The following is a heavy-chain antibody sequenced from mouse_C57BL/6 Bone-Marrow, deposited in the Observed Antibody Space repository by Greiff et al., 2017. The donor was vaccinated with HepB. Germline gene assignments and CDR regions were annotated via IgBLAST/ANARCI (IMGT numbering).Heavy chain of an antibody. D-gene: IGHD1-1*01. Sequence: QVQVVESGPGLVAPSQSLSITCTVSGFSLTSYAISWVRQPPGKGLEWLGVIWTGGGTNYNSALKSRLSISKDNSKSQVFLKMNSLQTDDTARYYCARNFDYGSSYGFDVWGTGTTVTVSS. J-gene: IGHJ1*03. CDR1: GFSLTSYA. CDR2: IWTGGGT. V-gene: IGHV2-9-1*01. CDR3: ARNFDYGSSYGFDV.